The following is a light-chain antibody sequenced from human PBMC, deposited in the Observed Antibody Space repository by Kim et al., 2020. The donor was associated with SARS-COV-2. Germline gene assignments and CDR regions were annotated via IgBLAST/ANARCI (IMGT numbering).Light chain of an antibody. CDR3: QEQNSYPLT. CDR2: KAS. CDR1: QSVNSW. J-gene: IGKJ2*01. Sequence: SASVGDRVTIACRASQSVNSWLAWFQQKPGKAPKLLIYKASNLESGVPSRFSGSGSGTEFTLTISGLQPDDFATYYCQEQNSYPLTFGQGTKLEI. V-gene: IGKV1-5*03.